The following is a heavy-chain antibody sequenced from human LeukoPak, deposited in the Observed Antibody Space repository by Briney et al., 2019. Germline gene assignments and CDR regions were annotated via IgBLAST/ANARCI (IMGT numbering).Heavy chain of an antibody. Sequence: GGSLRLSCAASGFTFSSFAMSWVRQAPGKGLEWVSIIGAGGSKTYYADSVKGRFTISRDNSKNTLFLQMNSLRAEDTAVYYCAKDGGLWVSAHWGDSWGRGTLVTVSS. CDR2: IGAGGSKT. CDR1: GFTFSSFA. CDR3: AKDGGLWVSAHWGDS. D-gene: IGHD7-27*01. J-gene: IGHJ4*02. V-gene: IGHV3-23*01.